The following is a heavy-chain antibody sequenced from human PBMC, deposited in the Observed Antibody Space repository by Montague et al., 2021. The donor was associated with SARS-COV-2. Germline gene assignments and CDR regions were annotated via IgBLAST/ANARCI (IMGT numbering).Heavy chain of an antibody. CDR1: GFTFRSYG. V-gene: IGHV3-23*01. J-gene: IGHJ4*02. Sequence: SLSLSWAASGFTFRSYGMSWVRQAPGKGLEWVSGITGSGGSTYYADSVKGRFTISRDNSKNTLYLQMNSLRAEDTAVYYCAKGYYYDTSGYLHPFDYWGQGTLVTVSS. CDR3: AKGYYYDTSGYLHPFDY. D-gene: IGHD3-22*01. CDR2: ITGSGGST.